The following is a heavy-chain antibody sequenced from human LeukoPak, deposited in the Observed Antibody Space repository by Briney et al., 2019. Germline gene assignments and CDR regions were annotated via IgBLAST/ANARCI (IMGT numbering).Heavy chain of an antibody. CDR3: AREWVRGDDFWSGYLS. V-gene: IGHV3-23*01. D-gene: IGHD3-3*01. CDR2: ISGSGGST. J-gene: IGHJ4*02. CDR1: GFTFSSYA. Sequence: GGSLRLSCAASGFTFSSYAMSWVRQAPGKGLEWVSAISGSGGSTYYADSVKGRFTISRDNSKNTLYLQMNSLRAEDTAVYYCAREWVRGDDFWSGYLSWGQGTLVTVSS.